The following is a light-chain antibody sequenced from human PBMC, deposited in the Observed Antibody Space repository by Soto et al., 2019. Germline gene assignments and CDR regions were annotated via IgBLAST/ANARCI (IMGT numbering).Light chain of an antibody. CDR3: GTWDTSLSVGV. CDR1: SSNIGNNY. J-gene: IGLJ3*02. CDR2: DNN. Sequence: QSVLTQPPSVSAAPGQKVTISCSGGSSNIGNNYVSWYQQLPGTAPKLLIYDNNKRPSGIPARFSGSKSGTSATLAITGLQTGDEADYYCGTWDTSLSVGVFGGGTQLTVL. V-gene: IGLV1-51*01.